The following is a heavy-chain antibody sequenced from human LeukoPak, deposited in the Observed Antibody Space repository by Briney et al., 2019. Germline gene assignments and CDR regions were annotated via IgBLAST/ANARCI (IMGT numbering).Heavy chain of an antibody. Sequence: PGGSLRLSCAASGFTFSSYWMSWVRQASGKGLEWVGRIRSKANSYATAYAASVKGRFTIPRDDSKNTAYLQMNSLKTEDTAVYYCTRQSYGDYTEYNWFDPWGQGTLVTVSS. D-gene: IGHD4-17*01. CDR2: IRSKANSYAT. J-gene: IGHJ5*02. CDR3: TRQSYGDYTEYNWFDP. V-gene: IGHV3-73*01. CDR1: GFTFSSYW.